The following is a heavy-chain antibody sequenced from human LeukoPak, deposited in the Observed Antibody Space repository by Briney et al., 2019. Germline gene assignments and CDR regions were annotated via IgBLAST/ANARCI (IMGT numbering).Heavy chain of an antibody. CDR2: ISYDGSNK. Sequence: GGSLGLSCAASGFTFSSYAMHWVRQAPGKGLEWVAVISYDGSNKYYADSVKGRFTISRDNSKNTLYLQMNSLRAEGTAVYYCARRGQYCSSTSCTGYYYGMDVWGQGTTVTVSS. CDR3: ARRGQYCSSTSCTGYYYGMDV. CDR1: GFTFSSYA. D-gene: IGHD2-2*01. V-gene: IGHV3-30-3*01. J-gene: IGHJ6*02.